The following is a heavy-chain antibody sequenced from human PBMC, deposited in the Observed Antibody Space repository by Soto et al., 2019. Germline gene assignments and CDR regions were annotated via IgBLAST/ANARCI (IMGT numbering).Heavy chain of an antibody. D-gene: IGHD5-12*01. V-gene: IGHV1-69*13. Sequence: SVKVSCKASGGSFSSFGISWVRQAPGQGLEWMGGIIPVFGRPNYAQRFRGRLTITADESTNTVYLELIDLRSEDTAVYYCAREGSGYNLWGQGTQVTGSS. CDR2: IIPVFGRP. CDR1: GGSFSSFG. J-gene: IGHJ1*01. CDR3: AREGSGYNL.